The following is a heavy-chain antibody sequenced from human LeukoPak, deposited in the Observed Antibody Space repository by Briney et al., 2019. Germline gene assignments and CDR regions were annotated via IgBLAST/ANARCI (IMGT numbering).Heavy chain of an antibody. J-gene: IGHJ4*02. Sequence: GGSLRLSCATSGFTFNIYWMQWVRQVPGKGLVWVSRIDSNGGGATYADSVKGRFTTSRDNGNNTMYLQMNSLRAEDTAIYYCARAKYSSRWSIDYWGQGALVTVSS. V-gene: IGHV3-74*03. D-gene: IGHD6-13*01. CDR1: GFTFNIYW. CDR3: ARAKYSSRWSIDY. CDR2: IDSNGGGA.